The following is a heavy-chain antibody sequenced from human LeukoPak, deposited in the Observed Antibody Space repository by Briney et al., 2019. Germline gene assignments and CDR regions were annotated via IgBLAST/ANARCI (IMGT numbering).Heavy chain of an antibody. CDR1: GFTVSSNH. Sequence: PGGSLRLSCAASGFTVSSNHMSWVRQAPGKGLEWVSYISGSGDTTYYADSVRGRFTVSRDNAKNSLFLQMTSLRAEDTALYYCAKDHAPYSPAFDYWGQGTLVTVSS. CDR2: ISGSGDTT. D-gene: IGHD4-11*01. V-gene: IGHV3-48*03. J-gene: IGHJ4*02. CDR3: AKDHAPYSPAFDY.